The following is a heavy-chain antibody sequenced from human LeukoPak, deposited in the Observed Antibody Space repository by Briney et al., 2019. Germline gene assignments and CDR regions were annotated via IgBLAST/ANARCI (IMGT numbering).Heavy chain of an antibody. Sequence: SETLSLTCAVYGGSFSGYYWSWIRQPPGKGLEWIGEINHSGSTNYNPSLKSRVTIPVDTSKNQFSLKLSSVTAADTAVYYCARAHVGYSYGQYYFDYWGQGTLVTVSS. CDR3: ARAHVGYSYGQYYFDY. V-gene: IGHV4-34*01. D-gene: IGHD5-18*01. CDR2: INHSGST. CDR1: GGSFSGYY. J-gene: IGHJ4*02.